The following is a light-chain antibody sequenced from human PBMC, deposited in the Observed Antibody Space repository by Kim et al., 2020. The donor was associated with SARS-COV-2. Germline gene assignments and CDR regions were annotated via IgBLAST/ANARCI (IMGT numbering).Light chain of an antibody. CDR3: QQYNNWPPWT. J-gene: IGKJ1*01. CDR2: GAS. Sequence: SPGERATRSCRASQSVSSNLAWYQQNPGQAPRLVIYGASTRAPGIPARFSGSGSGTEFTLTISSLQSEDFAVYYCQQYNNWPPWTFGQGTKVDIK. CDR1: QSVSSN. V-gene: IGKV3-15*01.